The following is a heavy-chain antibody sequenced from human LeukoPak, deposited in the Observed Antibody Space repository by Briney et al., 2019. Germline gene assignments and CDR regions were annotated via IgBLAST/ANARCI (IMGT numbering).Heavy chain of an antibody. Sequence: GGSLRLSCAASGFTFSSYAMSWVRQAPGKGLEWVSSITSSGAATYYADSVKGRFTISRDNSDNTLYLQTNRLRAEHTAGYYCAKDRPNYYGSNGHYYKRNGACWGQGTLVTVSS. D-gene: IGHD3-22*01. V-gene: IGHV3-23*01. J-gene: IGHJ4*02. CDR1: GFTFSSYA. CDR2: ITSSGAAT. CDR3: AKDRPNYYGSNGHYYKRNGAC.